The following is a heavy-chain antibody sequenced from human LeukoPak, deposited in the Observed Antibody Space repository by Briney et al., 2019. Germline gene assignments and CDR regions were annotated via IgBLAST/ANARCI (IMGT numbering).Heavy chain of an antibody. Sequence: SETLSLTCTVSGGSIGSGDYYWSWIRQPPGKGLEWIGYIYYSGSTYYNPSLKSRVTISVDTSKNQFSLKLSSVTAADTAVYYCARAPRVVPAAIRYYYYMDVWGKGTTVTVSS. V-gene: IGHV4-30-4*08. CDR2: IYYSGST. D-gene: IGHD2-2*02. CDR1: GGSIGSGDYY. CDR3: ARAPRVVPAAIRYYYYMDV. J-gene: IGHJ6*03.